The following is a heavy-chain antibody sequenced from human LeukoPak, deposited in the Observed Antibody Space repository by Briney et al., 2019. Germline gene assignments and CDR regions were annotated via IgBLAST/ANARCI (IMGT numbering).Heavy chain of an antibody. Sequence: SETLSLTCTVSGGSINSGNYYWSWIRQYPGKGLEWIGYIPYSGSTYYNPSLKSRVTISVDTSKNQFSLKLNSVTAADTAVYYCARDAYYDSSGYRKDAFDIWGQGTMVTVSS. D-gene: IGHD3-22*01. CDR3: ARDAYYDSSGYRKDAFDI. CDR1: GGSINSGNYY. J-gene: IGHJ3*02. CDR2: IPYSGST. V-gene: IGHV4-31*03.